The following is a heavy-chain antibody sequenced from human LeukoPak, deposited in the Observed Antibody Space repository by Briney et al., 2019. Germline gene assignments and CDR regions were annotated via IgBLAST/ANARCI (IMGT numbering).Heavy chain of an antibody. CDR1: GFSFSSYS. J-gene: IGHJ4*02. CDR2: INSRSSYI. V-gene: IGHV3-21*01. CDR3: ARVESGWYPGED. D-gene: IGHD6-19*01. Sequence: PGGPLRLSCAASGFSFSSYSMTWVRQAPGKGLEWVSSINSRSSYIHYADSVKGRFTISRDNAKNSVYLQMNSLRAEDTAVYHCARVESGWYPGEDWGQGILVTVSS.